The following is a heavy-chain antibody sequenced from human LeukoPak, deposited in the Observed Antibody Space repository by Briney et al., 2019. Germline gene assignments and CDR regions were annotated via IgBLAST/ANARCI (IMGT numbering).Heavy chain of an antibody. Sequence: SETLSLTCAVYGGSFSGYYWSWIRQPPGKVLEWIGEINHSGSTNYNPSLKRRVTISVDTSKNQSSLKLSSVTAADTAVYYCARWRAIVVVVPAAIRGIYDYWGQGTLVTVSS. CDR1: GGSFSGYY. D-gene: IGHD2-2*01. J-gene: IGHJ4*02. V-gene: IGHV4-34*01. CDR3: ARWRAIVVVVPAAIRGIYDY. CDR2: INHSGST.